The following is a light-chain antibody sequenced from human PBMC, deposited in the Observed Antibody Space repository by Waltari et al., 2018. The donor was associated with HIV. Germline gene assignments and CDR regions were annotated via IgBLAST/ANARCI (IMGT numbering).Light chain of an antibody. CDR3: AVWDDSLSALV. Sequence: QSVLTQPPSVSGAPGQRVTISCTGSSSNIGAGYDVHWYQQLPGTAPKLLIYGNSNRPSGVPDRFSGSKSGTSASLAITGLQAEDEADYYCAVWDDSLSALVFGGGTKLTVL. CDR2: GNS. CDR1: SSNIGAGYD. V-gene: IGLV1-40*01. J-gene: IGLJ3*02.